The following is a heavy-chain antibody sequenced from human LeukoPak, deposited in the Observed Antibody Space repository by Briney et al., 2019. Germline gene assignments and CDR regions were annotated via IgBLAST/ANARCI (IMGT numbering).Heavy chain of an antibody. Sequence: SETLSLTCTVSGGSISSSSNDWGWLRQPPGKGLEWIGNVYYSGNTYYNPSLKSRVTISVDTSKNQFSLRLSSVTAADTAVYYCARRNVVVPSTMARAFDIWGQGTMVTVSS. V-gene: IGHV4-39*01. CDR1: GGSISSSSND. D-gene: IGHD2-2*01. CDR2: VYYSGNT. CDR3: ARRNVVVPSTMARAFDI. J-gene: IGHJ3*02.